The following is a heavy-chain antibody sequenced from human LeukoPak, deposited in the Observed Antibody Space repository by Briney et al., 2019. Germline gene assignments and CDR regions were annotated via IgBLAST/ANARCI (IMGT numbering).Heavy chain of an antibody. CDR2: IYFSGST. CDR1: GGSINSHY. D-gene: IGHD1-20*01. V-gene: IGHV4-59*11. CDR3: ARGANNWND. Sequence: PSETLSLTCTVYGGSINSHYWSWIRQPPGKGLEWIGYIYFSGSTDYNPSLKSRVTISVDTSKNQFSLKMNSVTAADTAVYYCARGANNWNDWGQGILVTVSS. J-gene: IGHJ4*02.